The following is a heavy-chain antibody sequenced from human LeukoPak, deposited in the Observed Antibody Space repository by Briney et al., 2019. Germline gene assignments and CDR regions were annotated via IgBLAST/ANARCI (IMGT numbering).Heavy chain of an antibody. CDR1: GFTFSSYA. CDR2: ISYDGGNK. D-gene: IGHD5-18*01. V-gene: IGHV3-30-3*01. Sequence: PGGSLRLSCAASGFTFSSYAMHWVRQAPGKGLEWVAVISYDGGNKYYADSVKGRFTISRDNSKKTLYLQMNSLRAEDTAVYYCAKDKDTAIPLYLFDYWGQGTLVTVSS. J-gene: IGHJ4*02. CDR3: AKDKDTAIPLYLFDY.